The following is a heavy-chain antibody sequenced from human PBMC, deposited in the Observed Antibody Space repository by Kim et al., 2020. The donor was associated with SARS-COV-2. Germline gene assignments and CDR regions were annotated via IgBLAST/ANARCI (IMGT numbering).Heavy chain of an antibody. Sequence: SVKVSCKASGGTFSSYAISWVRQAPGQGLEWMGGIIPIFGTANYAQKFQGRVTITADESTSTAYMELSSLRSEDTAVYYCARRLLWDSSGYLVYYFDYWGQGTLVTVSS. V-gene: IGHV1-69*13. CDR2: IIPIFGTA. J-gene: IGHJ4*02. D-gene: IGHD3-22*01. CDR1: GGTFSSYA. CDR3: ARRLLWDSSGYLVYYFDY.